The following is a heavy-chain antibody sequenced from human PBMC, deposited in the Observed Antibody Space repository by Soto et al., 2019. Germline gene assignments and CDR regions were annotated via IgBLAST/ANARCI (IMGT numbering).Heavy chain of an antibody. D-gene: IGHD2-21*02. CDR3: AREETAWPLAYGLDV. Sequence: GGSLRLSCAASGFSFSTYSMNWVRQAPGKGLEWVSSISSRGDTYYADSVKGRFTISRDNAKNSVSLQMDSLRAEDAAVYYCAREETAWPLAYGLDVWGQGTTVTVSS. J-gene: IGHJ6*02. V-gene: IGHV3-21*01. CDR2: ISSRGDT. CDR1: GFSFSTYS.